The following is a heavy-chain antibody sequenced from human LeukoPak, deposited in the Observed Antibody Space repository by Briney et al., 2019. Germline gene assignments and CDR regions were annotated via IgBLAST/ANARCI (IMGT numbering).Heavy chain of an antibody. Sequence: GASVKVSCKASGYTFTGYYMHWVRQAPGQGLEWMGWISAYNGNTNYAQKLQGRVTMTTDTSTSTAYMELRSLRSDDTAVYYCARESYSSGQKLDYWGQGTLVTVSS. CDR3: ARESYSSGQKLDY. D-gene: IGHD6-19*01. CDR2: ISAYNGNT. V-gene: IGHV1-18*04. CDR1: GYTFTGYY. J-gene: IGHJ4*02.